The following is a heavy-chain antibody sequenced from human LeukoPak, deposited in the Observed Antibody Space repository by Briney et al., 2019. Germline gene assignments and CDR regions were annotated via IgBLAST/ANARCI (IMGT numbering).Heavy chain of an antibody. CDR1: GFTFSSYG. V-gene: IGHV3-30*02. Sequence: QPGGSLRLSCAASGFTFSSYGMHWVRQAPGKGLEWVAHIRYEGCNKYYADSVKGRFNISRDNAKNSLYLQMNSLRAEDMALYYCAKDIYGDYGRPGFDYWGQGTLVTVSS. CDR3: AKDIYGDYGRPGFDY. CDR2: IRYEGCNK. J-gene: IGHJ4*02. D-gene: IGHD4-17*01.